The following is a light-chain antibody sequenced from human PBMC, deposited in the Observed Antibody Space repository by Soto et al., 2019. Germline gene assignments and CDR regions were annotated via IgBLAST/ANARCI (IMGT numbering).Light chain of an antibody. CDR1: QSISSY. J-gene: IGKJ4*01. Sequence: DIPMTQSPSSLSASVGDRVTITCRASQSISSYLNWYHQKPGKAPKLLIYAASSLQSGVPSRFSGSGSGTDFTLTISSLQPEDFATYYCQQSYLTPLTFGGGTKVEIK. V-gene: IGKV1-39*01. CDR2: AAS. CDR3: QQSYLTPLT.